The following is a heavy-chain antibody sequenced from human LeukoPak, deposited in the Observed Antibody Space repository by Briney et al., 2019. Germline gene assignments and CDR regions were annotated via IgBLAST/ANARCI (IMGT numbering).Heavy chain of an antibody. CDR3: VKDSSRSGSYRHNSFDH. J-gene: IGHJ5*02. V-gene: IGHV3-9*01. CDR2: ISWNSGNM. CDR1: GFTFDDNT. Sequence: GRSLRLSCAASGFTFDDNTMHWVRQAPGKGLEWVSGISWNSGNMGYADSVKGRFTISRDNAKNSLYLQMNSLRAEDTALYYCVKDSSRSGSYRHNSFDHWGQGTLVTVSS. D-gene: IGHD1-26*01.